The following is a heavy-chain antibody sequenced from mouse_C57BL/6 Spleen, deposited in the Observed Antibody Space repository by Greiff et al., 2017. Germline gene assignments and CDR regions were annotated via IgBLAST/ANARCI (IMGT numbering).Heavy chain of an antibody. CDR1: GYTFTSYW. V-gene: IGHV1-72*01. J-gene: IGHJ2*01. D-gene: IGHD2-1*01. CDR3: ARGGGNSPPFDY. Sequence: QVQLQQPGAELVKPGASVKLSCKASGYTFTSYWMHWVKPRPGRGLEWIGRIDPNRGGTKYNEKFKGKATLTVDKPSSTACMQLSSLTSEDSAVYYCARGGGNSPPFDYWGQGTTLTVSS. CDR2: IDPNRGGT.